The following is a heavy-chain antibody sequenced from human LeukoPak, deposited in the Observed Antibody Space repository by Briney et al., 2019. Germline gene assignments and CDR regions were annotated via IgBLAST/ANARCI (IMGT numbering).Heavy chain of an antibody. J-gene: IGHJ5*02. Sequence: ASVKVSCKASGYTFTSYDINWVRQATGQGLEWMGWMNPNSGNTGYAQKFQGRVTMTRNTSISTAYMELSSLRPEDTAVYYCARGPPQIVATVLLNWFDPWGQGTLVTVSS. CDR3: ARGPPQIVATVLLNWFDP. D-gene: IGHD5-12*01. V-gene: IGHV1-8*01. CDR2: MNPNSGNT. CDR1: GYTFTSYD.